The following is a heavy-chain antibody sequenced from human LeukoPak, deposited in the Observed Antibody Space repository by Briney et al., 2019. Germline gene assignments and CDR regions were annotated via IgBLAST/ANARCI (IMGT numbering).Heavy chain of an antibody. Sequence: PGGSLRLSCAASGLTFSSYSMNWDRQAPGKGLEWVSSISSSSSYIYYADSVKGRFTISRDNAKNSLYLQMNSLRAEDTAVYYCARGQSVYGMDVWGQGTTVTVSS. CDR2: ISSSSSYI. J-gene: IGHJ6*02. CDR1: GLTFSSYS. V-gene: IGHV3-21*01. CDR3: ARGQSVYGMDV.